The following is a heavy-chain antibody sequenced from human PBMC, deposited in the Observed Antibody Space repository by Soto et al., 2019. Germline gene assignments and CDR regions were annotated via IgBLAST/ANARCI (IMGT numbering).Heavy chain of an antibody. J-gene: IGHJ5*02. CDR1: GFTFGDYY. D-gene: IGHD6-13*01. V-gene: IGHV3-11*01. CDR2: MGNRGTGI. Sequence: QVQLVESGGGLVKPGGSLRLSCAASGFTFGDYYMTWLRQAPGTGLVRVSFMGNRGTGIYYADSVKGRFTIFRDNAKNSLYLQMNSLRAEDPAMYYCARDLRAVGIASRCDPWGQWTLVNVAS. CDR3: ARDLRAVGIASRCDP.